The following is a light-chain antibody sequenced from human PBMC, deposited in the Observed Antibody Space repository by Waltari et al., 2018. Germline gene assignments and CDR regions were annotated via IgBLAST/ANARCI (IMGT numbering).Light chain of an antibody. CDR3: QQTYNVPLT. V-gene: IGKV1-39*01. J-gene: IGKJ4*01. Sequence: IQMTQSPSSLSASVGDRVTVTCRASQTVSNYLNWYQQKPGKAPKLLIFSASTLQSGVPSRFSGSGSGTHFTLTISSLQPEDFATYHCQQTYNVPLTFGGGTKVEIK. CDR2: SAS. CDR1: QTVSNY.